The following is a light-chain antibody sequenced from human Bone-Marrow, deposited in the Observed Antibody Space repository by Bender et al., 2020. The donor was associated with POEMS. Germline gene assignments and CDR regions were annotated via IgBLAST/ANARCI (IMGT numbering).Light chain of an antibody. CDR3: SSYTSSTTMV. J-gene: IGLJ1*01. CDR2: GNT. CDR1: SSNIGAGYD. V-gene: IGLV1-40*01. Sequence: QSVLTQPPSVSEAPGQRVTISCTGSSSNIGAGYDVHWYQHLPGTAPKLLIYGNTNRPSGVSNRFPASKSGNTASLTISGLQAEDEADYYCSSYTSSTTMVFGTGTKVTVL.